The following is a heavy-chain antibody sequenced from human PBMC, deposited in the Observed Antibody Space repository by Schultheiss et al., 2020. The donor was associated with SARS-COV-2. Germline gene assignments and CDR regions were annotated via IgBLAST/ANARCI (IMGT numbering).Heavy chain of an antibody. CDR3: AKERGPFDAFHI. V-gene: IGHV3-30*04. D-gene: IGHD3-10*01. CDR1: GFTFSSYA. Sequence: GGSLRLSCAASGFTFSSYAMHWVRQAPGKGLEWVAVISYDGINKYYADSVRGRFTISRDDSKNTLYLQMNSLSVEDTAVYYCAKERGPFDAFHIWGQGTMVTVSS. CDR2: ISYDGINK. J-gene: IGHJ3*02.